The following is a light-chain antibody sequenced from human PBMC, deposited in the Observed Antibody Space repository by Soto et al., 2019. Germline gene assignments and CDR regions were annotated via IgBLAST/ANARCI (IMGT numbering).Light chain of an antibody. J-gene: IGKJ3*01. CDR1: RGVRSD. V-gene: IGKV1-39*01. CDR2: GAF. CDR3: QQSYSTLFT. Sequence: IQMTQSPSSLSASVGDTVTISCRASRGVRSDVAWYQQRPGSVPKVLIYGAFNLYTGVPSRFSGSGSGTDFTLTISSLQPEDFATYYCQQSYSTLFTFGPGTKVDIK.